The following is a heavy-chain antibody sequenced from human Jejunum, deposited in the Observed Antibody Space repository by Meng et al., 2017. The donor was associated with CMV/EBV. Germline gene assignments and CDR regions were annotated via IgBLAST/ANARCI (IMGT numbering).Heavy chain of an antibody. CDR1: GFSLSTGGVG. D-gene: IGHD3-10*01. V-gene: IGHV2-5*02. J-gene: IGHJ4*02. CDR3: AHRREHSGSWGWGDFDY. Sequence: HITLQESGPTPVNPTQTLTLTCTFSGFSLSTGGVGVGRIRQPPGKALEYLALIYWDNDKFYSPSLKSRLTIAKDTPKNQVVLTMTNMDPVDTATYYCAHRREHSGSWGWGDFDYWGQGTLVTVSS. CDR2: IYWDNDK.